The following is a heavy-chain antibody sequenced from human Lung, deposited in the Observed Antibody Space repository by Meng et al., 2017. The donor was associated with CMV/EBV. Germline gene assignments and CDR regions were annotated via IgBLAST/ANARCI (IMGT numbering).Heavy chain of an antibody. CDR1: GYSITTSYF. V-gene: IGHV4-38-2*02. J-gene: IGHJ6*02. Sequence: SETLSLXCTISGYSITTSYFWGWVRQSPGKGLEWIGSIFHGGTVYYNPSLKSRVTISLDTSKNQFSLRLDSVTAADTAVYYCARERDYYSYMDVWGRGTTVNVYS. CDR3: ARERDYYSYMDV. CDR2: IFHGGTV.